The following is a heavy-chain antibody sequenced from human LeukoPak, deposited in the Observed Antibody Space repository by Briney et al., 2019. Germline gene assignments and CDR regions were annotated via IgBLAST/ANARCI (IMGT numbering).Heavy chain of an antibody. CDR2: ISSNGGST. V-gene: IGHV3-64*01. CDR3: ARARGSYTQFDY. CDR1: GFTFSSYA. D-gene: IGHD1-26*01. Sequence: GGSLRLSCAASGFTFSSYAMHWVRQAPGKGLEYVSAISSNGGSTYYANSVKGRFTISRDNSKNTLYLQMGSLRAEDMAVYYCARARGSYTQFDYWGQGTLVTVSS. J-gene: IGHJ4*02.